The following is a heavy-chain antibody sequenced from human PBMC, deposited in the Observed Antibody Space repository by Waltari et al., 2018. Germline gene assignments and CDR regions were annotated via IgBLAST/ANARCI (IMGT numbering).Heavy chain of an antibody. J-gene: IGHJ5*02. V-gene: IGHV4-34*01. Sequence: QEQLQQWGAGLLKPSETLSLTCAVYGGSFSGYYWSWIRQPPGKGLEWIGEINHPESTNYNPSLKSRVTISVDTSKNQFSLKLSSVTAADTAVYYCAREEVYCSGGSCYSLYGWFDTWGQGTLVTVSS. CDR2: INHPEST. D-gene: IGHD2-15*01. CDR1: GGSFSGYY. CDR3: AREEVYCSGGSCYSLYGWFDT.